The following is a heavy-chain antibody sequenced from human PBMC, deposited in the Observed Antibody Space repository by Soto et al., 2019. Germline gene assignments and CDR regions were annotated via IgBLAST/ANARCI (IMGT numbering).Heavy chain of an antibody. D-gene: IGHD2-15*01. CDR1: GVSIGSYF. CDR2: IYHTVNT. CDR3: ARLQYTVVTALDI. Sequence: SETLSLTCSVSGVSIGSYFWSWIRQAPGKGPELVGYIYHTVNTNYNPALKSRVTISMDTSKNQLSLQLSSVTAADTAVYYCARLQYTVVTALDIWGQGTMVTVSS. V-gene: IGHV4-59*01. J-gene: IGHJ3*02.